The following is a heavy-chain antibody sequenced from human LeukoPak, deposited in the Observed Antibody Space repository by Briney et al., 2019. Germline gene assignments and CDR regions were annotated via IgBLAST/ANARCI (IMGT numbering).Heavy chain of an antibody. CDR1: GYTFTGYY. V-gene: IGHV1-18*04. CDR3: ARAFGLLQTFDY. J-gene: IGHJ4*02. D-gene: IGHD2/OR15-2a*01. Sequence: ASVKVSCKASGYTFTGYYMHWVRQAPGQGLEWMGWISAYNGNTNYAQKLQGRVTMTTDTSTSTAYMELRSLRSDDTAVYYCARAFGLLQTFDYWGQGTLVTVSS. CDR2: ISAYNGNT.